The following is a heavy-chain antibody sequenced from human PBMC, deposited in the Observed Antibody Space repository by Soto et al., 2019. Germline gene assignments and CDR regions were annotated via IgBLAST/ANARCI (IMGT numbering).Heavy chain of an antibody. CDR2: ISSSSIYI. J-gene: IGHJ6*02. V-gene: IGHV3-21*01. CDR3: AREDIVVVPAAYYYYGMDV. Sequence: GGSLRLSCAASGFTFSSYSMNWVRQAPGKGLEWVSSISSSSIYIYYADSVKGRFTISRDNAKNSLYLQINSLRAEDTAVYYCAREDIVVVPAAYYYYGMDVWGQGTTVTVSS. CDR1: GFTFSSYS. D-gene: IGHD2-2*01.